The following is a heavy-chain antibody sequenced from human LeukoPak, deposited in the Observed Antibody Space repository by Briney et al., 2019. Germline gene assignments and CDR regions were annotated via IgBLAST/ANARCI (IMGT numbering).Heavy chain of an antibody. CDR3: ARGSRMSDYYYYYMDV. V-gene: IGHV1-8*03. Sequence: ASVKVSCKASGYTFTSYDINWVRQATGQGLEWMGRMNPNSGNTGYAQKFQGRVTITRNTSISTAYVELSSLRSEDTAVYYCARGSRMSDYYYYYMDVWGKGTTVTVSS. D-gene: IGHD2-15*01. CDR1: GYTFTSYD. J-gene: IGHJ6*03. CDR2: MNPNSGNT.